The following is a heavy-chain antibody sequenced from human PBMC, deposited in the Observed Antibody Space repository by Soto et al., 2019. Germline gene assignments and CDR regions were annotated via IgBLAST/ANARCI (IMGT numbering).Heavy chain of an antibody. CDR2: IYHTETT. Sequence: QLQLQESGPGLVKPSQTLSLTCTVSGDSITSGGYSWNWIRQTPTKGLEWIGNIYHTETTYYNPSLKSRVTISLDRSKNHFSLNLTSMNAADTAVYYCSTASYDYVRGTFRPFDFWGQGTLVAVSA. CDR3: STASYDYVRGTFRPFDF. D-gene: IGHD3-16*02. J-gene: IGHJ4*02. CDR1: GDSITSGGYS. V-gene: IGHV4-30-2*01.